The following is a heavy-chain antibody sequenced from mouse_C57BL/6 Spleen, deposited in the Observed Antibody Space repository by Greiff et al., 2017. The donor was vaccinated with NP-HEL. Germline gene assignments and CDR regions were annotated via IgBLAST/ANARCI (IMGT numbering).Heavy chain of an antibody. J-gene: IGHJ1*03. V-gene: IGHV3-8*01. CDR2: ISYSGST. D-gene: IGHD1-1*01. Sequence: EVKLQESGPGLAKPSQTLSLTCSVTGYSITSDYWNWIRKFPGNKLEYMGYISYSGSTYYNPSPKSRISITQDTDKNQYYLQLNSVTTEDTAKYYCARSIVATNFDVWGTGTTVTVSS. CDR1: GYSITSDY. CDR3: ARSIVATNFDV.